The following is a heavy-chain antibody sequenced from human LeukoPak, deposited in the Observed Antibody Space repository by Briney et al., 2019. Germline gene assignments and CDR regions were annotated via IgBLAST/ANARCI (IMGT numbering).Heavy chain of an antibody. CDR3: AREGCSSTSCYRGYYMDV. V-gene: IGHV4-4*07. J-gene: IGHJ6*03. CDR2: LYSSGST. D-gene: IGHD2-2*01. CDR1: GGSISGYY. Sequence: PSETLSLTCTVSGGSISGYYWSWIRQPAGKGLEWIGRLYSSGSTNYNPSLRSRVTMSVDTSKNQFSLNLSSLTAADTAVYYCAREGCSSTSCYRGYYMDVWGKGTTVTVSS.